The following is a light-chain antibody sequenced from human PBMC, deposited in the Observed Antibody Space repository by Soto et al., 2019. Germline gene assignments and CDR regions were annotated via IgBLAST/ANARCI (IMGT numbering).Light chain of an antibody. CDR3: QQSYSTPIS. J-gene: IGKJ5*01. Sequence: DIRMTQSTSSLSASVGDTVTITCRASQSISSHLNWYQQKPGKAPNLLMYTASNLQSGVPPRFSGSGSGTDFTLTISSLQPEDFATYYCQQSYSTPISFGQRTLPEIK. CDR1: QSISSH. CDR2: TAS. V-gene: IGKV1-39*01.